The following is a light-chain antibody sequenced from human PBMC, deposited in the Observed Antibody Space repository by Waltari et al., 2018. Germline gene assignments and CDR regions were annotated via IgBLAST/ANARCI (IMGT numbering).Light chain of an antibody. Sequence: DIQMTQSPSSLSASVGDRVTITCRASQSISSYLNWYQQKPGKAPKLLISAASSLQIGVPSRFSCIGSGTDFTITISSLQPEDFATYYCQQSYSTPPLTFGGGTKVEIK. V-gene: IGKV1-39*01. CDR2: AAS. CDR1: QSISSY. J-gene: IGKJ4*01. CDR3: QQSYSTPPLT.